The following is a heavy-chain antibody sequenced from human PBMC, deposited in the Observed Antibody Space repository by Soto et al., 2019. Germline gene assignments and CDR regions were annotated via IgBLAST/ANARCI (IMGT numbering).Heavy chain of an antibody. J-gene: IGHJ4*02. V-gene: IGHV3-30-3*01. Sequence: QVQLVESGGGVVQPGRSLRLSCAASGFTVSSYAMHWVRQAPGKGLEWVAVISYDGSNKYYAASVKGRFTISRDNSKNTLYLQMNSLRAEDTAVYYCARGPSWEVAYDFWSGYYKDFDYWGQGTLVTVS. CDR3: ARGPSWEVAYDFWSGYYKDFDY. CDR1: GFTVSSYA. CDR2: ISYDGSNK. D-gene: IGHD3-3*01.